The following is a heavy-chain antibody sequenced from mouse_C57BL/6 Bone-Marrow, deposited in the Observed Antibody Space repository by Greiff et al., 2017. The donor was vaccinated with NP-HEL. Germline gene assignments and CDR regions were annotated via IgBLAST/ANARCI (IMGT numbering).Heavy chain of an antibody. CDR1: GYTFTSYW. V-gene: IGHV1-59*01. CDR3: ARHYEVDY. D-gene: IGHD1-1*01. Sequence: QVQLQQPGAELVRPGTSVKLSCKASGYTFTSYWMHWVKQRPGQGLEWIGVIDPSDSYTNYNQKFKGKATLTVDTSSSTAYMQLSSLTSEDSAVYYCARHYEVDYWGQGTTRTVAS. CDR2: IDPSDSYT. J-gene: IGHJ2*01.